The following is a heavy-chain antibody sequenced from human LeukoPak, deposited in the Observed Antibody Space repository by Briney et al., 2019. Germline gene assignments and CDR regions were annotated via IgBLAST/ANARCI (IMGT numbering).Heavy chain of an antibody. D-gene: IGHD2-21*02. Sequence: SETLSLTCTVSGGSISSSSYYWGWIRQPPGKGLEWIGSIYYSGSTYYNPSLKSRVTISVDTSKNQFSLKLSSVTAADTAVYYCARYGYCGGDCYYDYWGQGTLVTVSS. CDR1: GGSISSSSYY. CDR2: IYYSGST. V-gene: IGHV4-39*01. CDR3: ARYGYCGGDCYYDY. J-gene: IGHJ4*02.